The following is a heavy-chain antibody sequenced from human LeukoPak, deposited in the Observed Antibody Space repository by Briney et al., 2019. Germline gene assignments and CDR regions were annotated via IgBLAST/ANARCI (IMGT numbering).Heavy chain of an antibody. Sequence: ASVKVSCKASGYTFTNYGLSWVRQAPGQGLEWMGWIAAYNGATNYAQNPKGRVTMTTDTSTSTAYMELRSLRSDDTAVYYCARDPITGSTFYHYGMDVRGQGTTVTVSS. D-gene: IGHD1-7*01. CDR2: IAAYNGAT. CDR3: ARDPITGSTFYHYGMDV. V-gene: IGHV1-18*01. J-gene: IGHJ6*02. CDR1: GYTFTNYG.